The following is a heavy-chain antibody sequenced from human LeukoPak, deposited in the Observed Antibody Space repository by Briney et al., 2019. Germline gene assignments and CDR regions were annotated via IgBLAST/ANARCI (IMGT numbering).Heavy chain of an antibody. D-gene: IGHD3-16*02. Sequence: PGRSLRLSCAASGFTFSSYAMHWVRQAPGKGLEWVAVISYDGSNKYYADSVKGRFTISRDNSKNTLYLQMNSLRAEDTAVYYCARGDLYDYVWGSYRGCPFDPWGQGTLVTVSS. CDR2: ISYDGSNK. V-gene: IGHV3-30*04. J-gene: IGHJ5*02. CDR3: ARGDLYDYVWGSYRGCPFDP. CDR1: GFTFSSYA.